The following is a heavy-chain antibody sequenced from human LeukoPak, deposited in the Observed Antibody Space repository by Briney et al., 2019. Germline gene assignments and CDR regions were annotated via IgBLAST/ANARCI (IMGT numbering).Heavy chain of an antibody. D-gene: IGHD3-10*01. Sequence: LRLSCAASGFTFSSYEMNWLCQAPGKGLEWIGSIYHSGSTYYNPSLKSRVTISVDTSKNQFSLKLSSVTAADTAVYYCASYYGSGSYYKIPLNYWGQGTLVTVSS. CDR2: IYHSGST. CDR3: ASYYGSGSYYKIPLNY. V-gene: IGHV4-38-2*01. CDR1: GFTFSSYE. J-gene: IGHJ4*02.